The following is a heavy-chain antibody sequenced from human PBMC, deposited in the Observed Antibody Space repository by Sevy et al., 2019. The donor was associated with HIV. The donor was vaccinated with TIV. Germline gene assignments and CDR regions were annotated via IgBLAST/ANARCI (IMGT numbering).Heavy chain of an antibody. CDR1: GFTFSSYA. Sequence: GESLKISCAASGFTFSSYAMHWVRQAPGKGLEWVAVISYDGSNKYYADSVKGRFTISRDNSKNTLYLQMNSLRAEDTAMYYCARHGGEQQLVWYYFDYWGQGTLVTVSS. J-gene: IGHJ4*02. CDR3: ARHGGEQQLVWYYFDY. CDR2: ISYDGSNK. D-gene: IGHD6-13*01. V-gene: IGHV3-30-3*01.